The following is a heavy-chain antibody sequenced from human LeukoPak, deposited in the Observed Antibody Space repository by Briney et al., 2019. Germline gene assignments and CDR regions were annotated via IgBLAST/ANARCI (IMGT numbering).Heavy chain of an antibody. V-gene: IGHV4-34*01. CDR2: IDHSGST. CDR3: ARSQTGGTFDY. Sequence: SETLSLTCAVYGGSFTGYYWSWIRQPPGKGLEWIGEIDHSGSTNYNPSLKSRVTISVDTSKNQFSLELSSVTAADTAVYYCARSQTGGTFDYWGQGALVTVSS. J-gene: IGHJ4*02. D-gene: IGHD1-26*01. CDR1: GGSFTGYY.